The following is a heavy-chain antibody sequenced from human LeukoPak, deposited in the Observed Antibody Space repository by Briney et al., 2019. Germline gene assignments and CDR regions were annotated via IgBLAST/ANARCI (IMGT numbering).Heavy chain of an antibody. CDR1: GYTFTSYA. CDR2: IIPIFGTA. CDR3: ARTEETGTTGPFDY. D-gene: IGHD1-1*01. Sequence: SVKVSCKASGYTFTSYAISWVRQAPGQGLEWMGGIIPIFGTANYAQKFQGRVTITADESTSTAYMELSSLRSEDTAVYYCARTEETGTTGPFDYWGQGTLVTVSS. J-gene: IGHJ4*02. V-gene: IGHV1-69*13.